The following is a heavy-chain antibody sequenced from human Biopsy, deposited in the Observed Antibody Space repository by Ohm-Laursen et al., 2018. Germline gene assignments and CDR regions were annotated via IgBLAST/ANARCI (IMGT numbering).Heavy chain of an antibody. Sequence: SDTLSLTCTVSGYSISSGYYWGWIRQPPGKGLEWVGSIYHSGSTYYNPSLKSRFTISVDTSKNQFSLNLSSVTAADTAGYYCTRGQSLKSFDYWGQGTLVTVSS. J-gene: IGHJ4*02. CDR3: TRGQSLKSFDY. V-gene: IGHV4-38-2*02. D-gene: IGHD4-11*01. CDR2: IYHSGST. CDR1: GYSISSGYY.